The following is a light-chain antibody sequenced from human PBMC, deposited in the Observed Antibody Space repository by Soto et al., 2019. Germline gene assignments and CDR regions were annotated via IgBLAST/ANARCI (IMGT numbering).Light chain of an antibody. CDR2: EVS. CDR1: SSDVGTQNY. Sequence: QSVLTQPASVSGSPGQSITISCTGSSSDVGTQNYVSWYQQQPDKAPKLMIYEVSDRPSGVSNRFSGSKSGNTASLTISGVQAEDEADYYCLSYTSSYTVVFGGGTKLTVL. J-gene: IGLJ2*01. V-gene: IGLV2-14*01. CDR3: LSYTSSYTVV.